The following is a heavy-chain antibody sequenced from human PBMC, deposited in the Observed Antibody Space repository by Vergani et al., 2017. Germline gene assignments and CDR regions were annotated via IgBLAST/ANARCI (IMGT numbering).Heavy chain of an antibody. CDR2: IIPILGIA. V-gene: IGHV1-69*04. D-gene: IGHD6-19*01. Sequence: QVQLVQSGAEVKKPGSSVKVSCQASGGTFSSYAISWVRQAPGQGLEWMGRIIPILGIANYAQKFQGRVTITADKSTSTAYMELSSLRSEDTAVYYCARFISGDDYWGQGTLVTVSS. CDR3: ARFISGDDY. CDR1: GGTFSSYA. J-gene: IGHJ4*02.